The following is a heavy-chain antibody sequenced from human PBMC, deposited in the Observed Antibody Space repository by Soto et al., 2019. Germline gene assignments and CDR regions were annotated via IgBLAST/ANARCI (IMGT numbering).Heavy chain of an antibody. V-gene: IGHV5-51*01. CDR2: IYPGDYET. D-gene: IGHD6-13*01. J-gene: IGHJ4*02. Sequence: PGESLKISCQCSGYTFSNFWIAWVRQLPGKGLEWMGIIYPGDYETRYSPSLHGKVTIPADRSIGTAYLQWSSLEASDSAFYFCARSPRSSPYFDYWGQGALVTVSS. CDR3: ARSPRSSPYFDY. CDR1: GYTFSNFW.